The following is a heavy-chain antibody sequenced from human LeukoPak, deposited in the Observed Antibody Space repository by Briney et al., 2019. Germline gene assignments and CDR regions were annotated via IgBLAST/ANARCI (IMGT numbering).Heavy chain of an antibody. V-gene: IGHV3-15*01. Sequence: GAPLSLSCAACCFTTSNACMSGLRQAPEKGEGLLRRIKSKTDGGTTDYAARVKGRFTISRDDSKSTLYSQMNSLRAEDTAVYYCARRAGAYSHPYDYWGQGTLVTVSS. CDR2: IKSKTDGGTT. CDR1: CFTTSNAC. CDR3: ARRAGAYSHPYDY. J-gene: IGHJ4*02. D-gene: IGHD4/OR15-4a*01.